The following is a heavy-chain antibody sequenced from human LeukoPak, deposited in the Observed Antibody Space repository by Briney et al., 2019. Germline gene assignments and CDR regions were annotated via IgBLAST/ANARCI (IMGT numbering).Heavy chain of an antibody. CDR1: GYSFTSYW. V-gene: IGHV5-51*01. Sequence: GESLKISCKGSGYSFTSYWIGWVRQMPGKGLEWMGIIYPGDSDTRYSPSFQGQVTISADKSISTAYLQWSSLEASDTAMYYCARHRLDVDTAMVTGGWFDPWGQGTLVTVSS. CDR3: ARHRLDVDTAMVTGGWFDP. J-gene: IGHJ5*02. D-gene: IGHD5-18*01. CDR2: IYPGDSDT.